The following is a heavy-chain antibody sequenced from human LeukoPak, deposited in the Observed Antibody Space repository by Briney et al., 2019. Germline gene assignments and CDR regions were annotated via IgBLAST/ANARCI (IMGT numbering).Heavy chain of an antibody. CDR1: GGTFSSYA. V-gene: IGHV1-69*06. CDR2: IIPIFGTA. CDR3: ARGARHWGQGTLVMSH. J-gene: IGHJ4*02. Sequence: SVTVSCKASGGTFSSYAISWVRQAPGQGLEWIGGIIPIFGTANYAQKFQGRVTITADKSTSTAYMELSSLRSEDTAVYYCARGARHWGQGTLVMSHWGQGTLVTVSS. D-gene: IGHD6-6*01.